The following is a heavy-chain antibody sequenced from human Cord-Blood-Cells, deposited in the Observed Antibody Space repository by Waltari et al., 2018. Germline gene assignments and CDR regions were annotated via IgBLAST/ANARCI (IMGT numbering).Heavy chain of an antibody. J-gene: IGHJ3*02. CDR1: GGSIRSSSYS. D-gene: IGHD3-22*01. V-gene: IGHV4-39*07. Sequence: QLQLQESGPGLVKPSATLSLTCTVSGGSIRSSSYSWGWIRQPPGKGLEWIGSIYYSGSTYYNPSLKSRVTISVDTSKNQFSLKLSSVTAADTAVYYCARGGGYDAFDIWGQGTMVTVSS. CDR2: IYYSGST. CDR3: ARGGGYDAFDI.